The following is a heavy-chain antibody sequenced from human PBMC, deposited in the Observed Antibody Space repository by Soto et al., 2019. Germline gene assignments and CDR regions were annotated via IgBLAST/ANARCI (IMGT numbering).Heavy chain of an antibody. CDR2: IYYSGST. CDR1: GGSISSGGYY. CDR3: ARGDSSGYNRFDAFDI. J-gene: IGHJ3*02. V-gene: IGHV4-31*03. D-gene: IGHD3-22*01. Sequence: PSETLSLTCTVSGGSISSGGYYWSWIRQHPGKGPEWIGYIYYSGSTYYNPSLKSRVTISVDTSKNQFSLKLSSVTAADTAVYYCARGDSSGYNRFDAFDIWGQGTMVTVSS.